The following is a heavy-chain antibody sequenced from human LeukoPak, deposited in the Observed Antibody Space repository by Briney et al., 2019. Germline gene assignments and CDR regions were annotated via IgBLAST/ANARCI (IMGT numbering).Heavy chain of an antibody. Sequence: GGSLRLSCEASGFTFDAYSMHWVRQAPGKGLEWVSLINKDGSATYYADSVKGRFTISRDNSKNSLYLQMNSLRSEDTALYYCATWAFYHSLDVWGQGTTVTVSS. D-gene: IGHD1-26*01. V-gene: IGHV3-43*02. CDR1: GFTFDAYS. CDR3: ATWAFYHSLDV. CDR2: INKDGSAT. J-gene: IGHJ6*02.